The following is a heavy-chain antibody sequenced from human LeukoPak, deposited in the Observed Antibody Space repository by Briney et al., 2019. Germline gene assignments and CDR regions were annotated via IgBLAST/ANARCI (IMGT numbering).Heavy chain of an antibody. V-gene: IGHV1-2*02. CDR1: GYTFTGYY. CDR3: ARDWQSSSWYTYYYYYYMDV. Sequence: ASVKVSCKASGYTFTGYYMHWVRQAPGQGLEWMGWINPNSGGTNYAQKFQGRVTMTRDTSISTAYMELSRLRSDDTAVYYCARDWQSSSWYTYYYYYYMDVWGKGTTVTVSS. J-gene: IGHJ6*03. D-gene: IGHD6-13*01. CDR2: INPNSGGT.